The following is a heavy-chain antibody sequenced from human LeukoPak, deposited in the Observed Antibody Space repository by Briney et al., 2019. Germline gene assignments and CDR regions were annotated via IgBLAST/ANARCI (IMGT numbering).Heavy chain of an antibody. J-gene: IGHJ4*02. Sequence: SETLSLTCTVSGGSISSSSYYWGWVRQPPGKGLEGIASLYYSGSAYYNPSLKSRVIISADTSKNQFSLELSSLTAADTAVYYCAARYCGGGRCYAVDYWGQGTLVTVSS. CDR2: LYYSGSA. D-gene: IGHD2-15*01. CDR1: GGSISSSSYY. CDR3: AARYCGGGRCYAVDY. V-gene: IGHV4-39*01.